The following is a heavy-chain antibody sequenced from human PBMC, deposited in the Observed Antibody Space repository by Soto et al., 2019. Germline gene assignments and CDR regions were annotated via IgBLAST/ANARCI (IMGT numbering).Heavy chain of an antibody. CDR1: GFSLSTSGVG. D-gene: IGHD2-15*01. CDR3: AYLPCSGGSCYWFSYSGMDV. J-gene: IGHJ6*02. V-gene: IGHV2-5*02. Sequence: QITLKESGPTLVKPTQTLTLTCTFSGFSLSTSGVGVAWIRQPPGKALEWLALIYWDDDKRYRPSLETRLTITKDTSKHQVVLTMTNIHSVDTATYYCAYLPCSGGSCYWFSYSGMDVWGQGTTVTVSS. CDR2: IYWDDDK.